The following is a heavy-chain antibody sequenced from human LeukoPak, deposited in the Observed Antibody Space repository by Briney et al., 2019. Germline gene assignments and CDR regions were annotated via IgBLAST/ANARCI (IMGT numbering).Heavy chain of an antibody. CDR2: ISYDGSNK. V-gene: IGHV3-30-3*01. J-gene: IGHJ4*02. CDR3: ARDLGSHYGDSYPFDY. D-gene: IGHD4-17*01. CDR1: GFTFSSYA. Sequence: GRSLRLSCAASGFTFSSYAMHWVRQAPGKGLEWVAVISYDGSNKYYADSVKGRFTISRDNSKNTLYLQMNSLRAEDTAVYYCARDLGSHYGDSYPFDYWGQGTLVTVSS.